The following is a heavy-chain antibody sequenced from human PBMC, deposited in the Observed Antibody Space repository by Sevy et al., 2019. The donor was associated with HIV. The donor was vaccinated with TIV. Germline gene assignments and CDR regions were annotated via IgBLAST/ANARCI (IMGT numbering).Heavy chain of an antibody. V-gene: IGHV4-38-2*01. Sequence: SENLSLTCAVSGYSITSGYNWGWIRQPPGKGLERIGSLDHSGSTSFSASLRSRASISVDTSKNQFSLKLTSVTASDTAVHFCATGGYYHTSGYYSHFFDYWGQGTLVTVSS. D-gene: IGHD3-22*01. CDR2: LDHSGST. CDR1: GYSITSGYN. J-gene: IGHJ4*02. CDR3: ATGGYYHTSGYYSHFFDY.